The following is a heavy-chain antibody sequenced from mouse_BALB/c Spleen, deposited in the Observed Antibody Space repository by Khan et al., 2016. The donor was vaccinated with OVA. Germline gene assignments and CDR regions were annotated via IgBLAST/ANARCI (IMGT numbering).Heavy chain of an antibody. CDR1: GYSFTGYY. J-gene: IGHJ1*03. CDR2: VNPNNGGT. CDR3: AIYHGYFDV. D-gene: IGHD1-1*01. Sequence: IQLVQSGPDLVKPGASMKISCKASGYSFTGYYIHWVKQSHGKSLEWIGRVNPNNGGTSYNQKFKGKAILTVAKSSNTAYMELRSLTSEDSAVYSCAIYHGYFDVWGTGTTVTVSS. V-gene: IGHV1-26*01.